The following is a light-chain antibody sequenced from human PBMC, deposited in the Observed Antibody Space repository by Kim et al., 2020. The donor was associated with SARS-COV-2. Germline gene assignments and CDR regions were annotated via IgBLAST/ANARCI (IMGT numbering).Light chain of an antibody. J-gene: IGLJ1*01. CDR1: SSDVGRYNY. CDR3: SSYTSSSTYV. V-gene: IGLV2-14*03. CDR2: DVS. Sequence: GQSITISSTGTSSDVGRYNYVSWYQQHPGKAPKLMIYDVSRRPSGVSSRFSGYKSGNTASLTISGLQAEDEADYSCSSYTSSSTYVFGTGTKVTVL.